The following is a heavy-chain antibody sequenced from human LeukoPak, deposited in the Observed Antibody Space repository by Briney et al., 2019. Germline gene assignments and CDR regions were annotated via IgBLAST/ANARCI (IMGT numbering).Heavy chain of an antibody. CDR1: GGSISSSSYY. CDR3: ARPNSGSYSAFDI. CDR2: IYYSGST. J-gene: IGHJ3*02. D-gene: IGHD1-26*01. V-gene: IGHV4-39*01. Sequence: SETLSLTCTVSGGSISSSSYYWGWLRQPPGKGLEWIGSIYYSGSTYYNPSLKSRVTISVDTSKNQFSLKLSSVTAADTAVYYCARPNSGSYSAFDIWGQGTMVTVSS.